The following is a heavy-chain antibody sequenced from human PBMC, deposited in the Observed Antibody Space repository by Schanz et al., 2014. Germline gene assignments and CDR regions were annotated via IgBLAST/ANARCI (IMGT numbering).Heavy chain of an antibody. J-gene: IGHJ3*01. Sequence: EVRLVESGGGLVKPGGSLRLSCAASGFSFSTYGMTWVRQAPGKGLEWVSYISSSGSYTNYADSVKGRFTTSRDNGKNSIYLQINSLRAEDPAVYFCPRDYESPLSSPRHDAFDVWGQGTVXTVSS. D-gene: IGHD3-22*01. CDR2: ISSSGSYT. CDR1: GFSFSTYG. V-gene: IGHV3-21*05. CDR3: PRDYESPLSSPRHDAFDV.